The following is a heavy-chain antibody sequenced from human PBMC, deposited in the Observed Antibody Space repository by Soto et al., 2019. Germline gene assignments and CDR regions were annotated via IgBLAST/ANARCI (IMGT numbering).Heavy chain of an antibody. CDR3: AHRRSGGAFDI. CDR2: IYWDDDK. CDR1: GFSLTTSGVG. J-gene: IGHJ3*02. V-gene: IGHV2-5*02. Sequence: QITLKESGPTLVKPTQTLTPTCTFSGFSLTTSGVGVGWIRQPPGKALEWLALIYWDDDKPYSPSLKSRLTITKDSTKNQVVLTMTNTDPVDTATYYCAHRRSGGAFDIWGQGTMVTVSS. D-gene: IGHD3-16*01.